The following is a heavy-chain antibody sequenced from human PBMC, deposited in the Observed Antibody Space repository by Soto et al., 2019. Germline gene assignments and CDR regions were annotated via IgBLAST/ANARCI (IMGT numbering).Heavy chain of an antibody. CDR1: GFTFSSYG. Sequence: QVQLVESGGGVVQPGRSLRLSCAASGFTFSSYGMHWVRQAPGKGLERVAVISYDGSNKYYADSVKGRFTISRDNSNNTLYLQMNSLRAEDTAVYYCANDRENIEMADDYWGQGTLVTVSS. D-gene: IGHD5-12*01. V-gene: IGHV3-30*18. CDR3: ANDRENIEMADDY. CDR2: ISYDGSNK. J-gene: IGHJ4*02.